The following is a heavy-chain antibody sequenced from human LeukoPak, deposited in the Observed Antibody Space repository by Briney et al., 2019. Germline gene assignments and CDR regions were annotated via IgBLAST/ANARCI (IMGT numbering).Heavy chain of an antibody. Sequence: GSLRLSCAASGFTFSSYAMSWLRQTPGKGLEWIASVSYTGTTYYNPSLKSRVTISGDTSKNQFSLKLRSATAADTAVYYCSRDHVWGTYRYTLVWGQGALVSVSS. CDR1: GFTFSSYA. J-gene: IGHJ4*02. D-gene: IGHD3-16*02. CDR2: VSYTGTT. V-gene: IGHV4-39*07. CDR3: SRDHVWGTYRYTLV.